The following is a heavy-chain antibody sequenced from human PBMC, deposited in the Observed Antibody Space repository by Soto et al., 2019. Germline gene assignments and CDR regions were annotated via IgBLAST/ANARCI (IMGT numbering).Heavy chain of an antibody. CDR3: ARQYSGYAIDP. J-gene: IGHJ5*02. CDR2: IYYSGST. Sequence: QVQLQESGPGLVKPSQTLSLTCTVSGGSISSGGYYWSWIRQHPGKGLEWIGYIYYSGSTYYNPPLKSRVTISVDTSKNQFALKLSSVTAAYTAVYYCARQYSGYAIDPWGQGTLVTVSS. CDR1: GGSISSGGYY. V-gene: IGHV4-31*03. D-gene: IGHD5-12*01.